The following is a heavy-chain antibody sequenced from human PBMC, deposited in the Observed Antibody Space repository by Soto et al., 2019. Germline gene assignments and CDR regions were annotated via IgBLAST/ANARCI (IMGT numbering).Heavy chain of an antibody. V-gene: IGHV4-34*01. Sequence: SETLSLACTVYGGSFSGDHWGWIRQPPGQGLEWIGEINHSGSTNYNPSLKSRVTISVDTSKNQFSRKLSSVSAGATAVYYCARHEVAAVDYWGQGTLVTVS. CDR1: GGSFSGDH. CDR2: INHSGST. J-gene: IGHJ4*02. D-gene: IGHD6-13*01. CDR3: ARHEVAAVDY.